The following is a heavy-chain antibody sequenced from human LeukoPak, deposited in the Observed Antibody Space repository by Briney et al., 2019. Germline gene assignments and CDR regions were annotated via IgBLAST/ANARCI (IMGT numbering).Heavy chain of an antibody. CDR3: ARPNITSYYDSRGYDAFDV. D-gene: IGHD3-22*01. Sequence: GESLKISCKGSGHRFNAYWIAWVRQMPGKGLEWMGIIYPDDSDTRYSPSFQGQVTISADKSVRTAYLQWSSLKASDTAMYYCARPNITSYYDSRGYDAFDVWGQGTMVTVSS. CDR2: IYPDDSDT. V-gene: IGHV5-51*01. J-gene: IGHJ3*01. CDR1: GHRFNAYW.